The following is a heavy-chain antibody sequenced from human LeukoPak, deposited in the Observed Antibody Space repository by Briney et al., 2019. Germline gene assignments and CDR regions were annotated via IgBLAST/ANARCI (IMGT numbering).Heavy chain of an antibody. CDR1: GFAFTSYV. CDR2: FSGSGGST. V-gene: IGHV3-23*01. J-gene: IGHJ4*02. Sequence: GGSLRLSCAASGFAFTSYVVSWVRQAPGKGLEWVSAFSGSGGSTPYADSVKGRFTISRDNSKNTLYLQMNSLRAEDTAVYYCARESYSARFDYWGQGTLVTVSS. CDR3: ARESYSARFDY. D-gene: IGHD2-15*01.